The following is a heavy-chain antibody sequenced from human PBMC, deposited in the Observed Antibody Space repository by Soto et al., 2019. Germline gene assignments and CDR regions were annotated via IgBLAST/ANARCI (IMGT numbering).Heavy chain of an antibody. V-gene: IGHV1-2*02. CDR2: IDPNSGAT. CDR3: VRDSENYYLVS. CDR1: GYTSIDYH. Sequence: ASVKVSCKASGYTSIDYHMHWMRQAPGQGPEWVGWIDPNSGATNYAQNFQGRVTLTRDTSLPTADMALSGLSSDDGAVFFCVRDSENYYLVSWSQGTLVTVPS. J-gene: IGHJ4*02.